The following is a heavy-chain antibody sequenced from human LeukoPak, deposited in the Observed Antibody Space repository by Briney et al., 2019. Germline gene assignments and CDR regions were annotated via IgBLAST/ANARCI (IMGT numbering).Heavy chain of an antibody. D-gene: IGHD3-9*01. Sequence: SETLSLTCTVSGGSISSSSYYWGWIRQPPGKGLEWIGSIYYSGSTNYNPSLKSRVTISVDTSKNQFSLKLSSVTAADTAVYYCARLVSMYYDILTGYYYYYYMDVWGKGTTVTISS. V-gene: IGHV4-39*07. CDR3: ARLVSMYYDILTGYYYYYYMDV. CDR2: IYYSGST. J-gene: IGHJ6*03. CDR1: GGSISSSSYY.